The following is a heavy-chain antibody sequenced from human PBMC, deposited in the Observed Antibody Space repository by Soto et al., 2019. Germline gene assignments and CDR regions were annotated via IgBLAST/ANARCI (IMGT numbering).Heavy chain of an antibody. CDR2: VYHTGAT. Sequence: ETLSITCAVSGASISSSYGSWIRQSPERGLEWIAYVYHTGATNYNPSLKSRVTISLDTSKGQFSLNLTSLTTADTAVYFCARGGNRYSNVASGVGGFDFWGQGSLVTV. CDR1: GASISSSY. V-gene: IGHV4-59*01. CDR3: ARGGNRYSNVASGVGGFDF. D-gene: IGHD5-12*01. J-gene: IGHJ4*02.